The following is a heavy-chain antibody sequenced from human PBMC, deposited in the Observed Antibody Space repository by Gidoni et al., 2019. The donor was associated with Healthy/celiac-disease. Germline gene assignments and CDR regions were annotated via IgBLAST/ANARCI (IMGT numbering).Heavy chain of an antibody. V-gene: IGHV4-34*01. Sequence: QVQLQQWGAGLLKPSETLSLTCAVSGGSFSGYYWSWIRQPPGKGLEWIGEINNSGSTNYNPSLKSRVTISVDTSKNQFSLKLSSVTAADTAVYYCARENSRLAPVTLWGQGTLVTVSS. CDR2: INNSGST. CDR1: GGSFSGYY. CDR3: ARENSRLAPVTL. D-gene: IGHD5-12*01. J-gene: IGHJ4*02.